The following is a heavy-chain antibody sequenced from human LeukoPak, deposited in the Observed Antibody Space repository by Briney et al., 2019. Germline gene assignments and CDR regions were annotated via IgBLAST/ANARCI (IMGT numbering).Heavy chain of an antibody. CDR1: GGSISSGGYP. CDR3: ARDPDDYGDYGFDP. J-gene: IGHJ5*02. Sequence: SQTLSLTCAVSGGSISSGGYPWSWIRQPPGKGLEWIGYIYHSGSTYYNPSLKSRVTISVDRSKNQFSLKLSSVTAADTAVYYCARDPDDYGDYGFDPWGQGTLVTVSS. CDR2: IYHSGST. V-gene: IGHV4-30-2*01. D-gene: IGHD4-17*01.